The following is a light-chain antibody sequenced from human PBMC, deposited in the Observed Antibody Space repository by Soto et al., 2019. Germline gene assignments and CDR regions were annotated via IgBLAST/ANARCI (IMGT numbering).Light chain of an antibody. V-gene: IGKV1D-12*01. CDR3: QQANSFPRT. Sequence: DIQMTQSPSSVSASVGDRVTITCRASHAISTWLAWYQQNPGKAPKLLIYSASNLQSGVPSRFSGSGSGTDFTLTISSLQPEDFATYYCQQANSFPRTFGQGTKVEIK. CDR2: SAS. CDR1: HAISTW. J-gene: IGKJ1*01.